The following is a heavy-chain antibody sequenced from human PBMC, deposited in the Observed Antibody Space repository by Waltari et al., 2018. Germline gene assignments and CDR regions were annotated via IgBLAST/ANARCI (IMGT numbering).Heavy chain of an antibody. J-gene: IGHJ4*02. CDR2: IYQSGST. CDR3: ARHQVGGRDFEY. Sequence: QVQLHESGPGLVKSSETLSLTCAVSGYSISSGYYWGWIRQPPGKGLGWIGTIYQSGSTYYNPSLKSRITISLDTSKNQFSLKLNSVTAADTAVYYCARHQVGGRDFEYWGQGTLVTVSS. D-gene: IGHD1-26*01. CDR1: GYSISSGYY. V-gene: IGHV4-38-2*01.